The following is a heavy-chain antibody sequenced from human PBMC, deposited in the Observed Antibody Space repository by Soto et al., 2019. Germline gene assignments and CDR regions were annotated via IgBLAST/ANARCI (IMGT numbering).Heavy chain of an antibody. CDR1: GFTFSSYA. CDR3: ARGSKDSYPGSRVFDF. Sequence: EVQLLESGGGLVQPGGSLRLSCAASGFTFSSYAMSWVRQAPGKGLEWVSTTTDTGGDTKYADSVRGRFTISRDNSKNALDRQMSSLRGEVSAVYYCARGSKDSYPGSRVFDFWGRGTLVTVSS. CDR2: TTDTGGDT. V-gene: IGHV3-23*01. D-gene: IGHD3-10*01. J-gene: IGHJ4*02.